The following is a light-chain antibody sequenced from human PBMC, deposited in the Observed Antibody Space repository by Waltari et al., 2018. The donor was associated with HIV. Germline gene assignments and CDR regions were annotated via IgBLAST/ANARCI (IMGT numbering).Light chain of an antibody. CDR1: SSDLSSFNR. Sequence: QSALTQPASVSGSPGQSITLSCTGTSSDLSSFNRVSWYQQHPGKVPKLIIYEVSNRPSGISDRFSGSKSGNTASLTISGLQADDEALFYCSSYASTSTPVLFGGGTQLTVL. J-gene: IGLJ2*01. V-gene: IGLV2-14*02. CDR3: SSYASTSTPVL. CDR2: EVS.